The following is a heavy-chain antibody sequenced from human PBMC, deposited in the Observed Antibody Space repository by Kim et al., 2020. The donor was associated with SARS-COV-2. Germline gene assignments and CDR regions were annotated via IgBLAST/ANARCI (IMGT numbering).Heavy chain of an antibody. CDR3: AKARGSGYYDFDY. D-gene: IGHD3-3*01. Sequence: YADSVKGRFTISRDNSKNTLYLQMNILRAEDTAVYYCAKARGSGYYDFDYWGQGTLVTVSS. J-gene: IGHJ4*02. V-gene: IGHV3-30*02.